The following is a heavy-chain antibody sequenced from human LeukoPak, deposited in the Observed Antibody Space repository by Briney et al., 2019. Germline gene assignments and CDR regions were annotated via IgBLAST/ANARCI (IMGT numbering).Heavy chain of an antibody. J-gene: IGHJ3*02. CDR2: IYYSGST. CDR3: ARELVVIAIRDAFDI. CDR1: GGSISSSSYY. Sequence: PSETLSLTCTVSGGSISSSSYYWGWIRQPPGKGLEWIGSIYYSGSTYYNPSLKSRVTISVDTSKNQFSLKLSSVTAADTAVYYCARELVVIAIRDAFDIWGQGTMVTVSS. D-gene: IGHD2-21*01. V-gene: IGHV4-39*02.